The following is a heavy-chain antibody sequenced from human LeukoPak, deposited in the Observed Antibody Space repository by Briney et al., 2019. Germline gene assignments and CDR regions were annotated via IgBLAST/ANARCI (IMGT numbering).Heavy chain of an antibody. CDR3: ARAGDYGSGSCAFDM. V-gene: IGHV3-74*01. CDR2: IRSDGST. CDR1: GFTFSSYW. D-gene: IGHD3-10*01. J-gene: IGHJ3*02. Sequence: HPGGSLTLSCAASGFTFSSYWMHWVRQAPGKGLVWVSRIRSDGSTTYADSVKGRFTISRDNAKNTLYLQMNSLRAEDTAVYYCARAGDYGSGSCAFDMWGQGTMVTVSS.